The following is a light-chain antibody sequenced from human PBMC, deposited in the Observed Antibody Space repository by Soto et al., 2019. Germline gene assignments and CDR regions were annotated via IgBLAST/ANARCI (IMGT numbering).Light chain of an antibody. J-gene: IGLJ3*02. CDR3: ATRDDSLGGPV. CDR2: SDR. CDR1: NSNIGSNY. Sequence: QLVLTQPPSASGTPGQRVAISCSGNNSNIGSNYVYWYQQFPGMAPKLIIYSDRQRPPGVPDRFSGSKSGTSASLTIRGLRSEDEGDYHCATRDDSLGGPVFGGGTKLTVL. V-gene: IGLV1-47*02.